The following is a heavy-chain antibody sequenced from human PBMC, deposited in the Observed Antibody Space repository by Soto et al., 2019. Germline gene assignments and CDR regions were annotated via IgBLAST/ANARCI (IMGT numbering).Heavy chain of an antibody. CDR2: INPSGGST. CDR3: AIIQPYYGSGRYGPVDD. V-gene: IGHV1-46*03. CDR1: GYTFTSYY. D-gene: IGHD3-10*01. Sequence: QVQLVQSGAEVKKPGASVKVSCKASGYTFTSYYMHWVRQAPGQGLEWMGIINPSGGSTSYAQKFQGRVTMIRHTSTTTVYMEVSSIRSEDTAGYFCAIIQPYYGSGRYGPVDDWGQGT. J-gene: IGHJ4*02.